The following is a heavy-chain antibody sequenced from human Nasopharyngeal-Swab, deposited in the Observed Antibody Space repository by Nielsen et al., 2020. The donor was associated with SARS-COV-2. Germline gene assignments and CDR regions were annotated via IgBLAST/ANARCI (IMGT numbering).Heavy chain of an antibody. D-gene: IGHD3-9*01. CDR2: ISGSGGST. CDR1: GFTFCRHA. CDR3: AKGKYDILTGPLGCFDY. Sequence: GGSLRTPLATSGFTFCRHAISWVRQAPGKGLEWVSAISGSGGSTYYADSVKGRFTISRDNSKNTLYLQMNSLRAEDTAVYYCAKGKYDILTGPLGCFDYWGQGTLVTVSS. V-gene: IGHV3-23*01. J-gene: IGHJ4*02.